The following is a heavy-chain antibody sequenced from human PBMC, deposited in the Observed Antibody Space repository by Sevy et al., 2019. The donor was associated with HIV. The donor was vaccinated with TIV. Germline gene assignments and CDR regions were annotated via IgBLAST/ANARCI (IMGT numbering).Heavy chain of an antibody. Sequence: SETLSLTCTVSGGSISSYYRSWIRQPAGKGLEWIGRIYTSGSTNYNPSLKSRVTMSVDTSKNQFSLKLSSVTAADTAVYYCARDLANYSSGWYGWFDPWGQGTLVTVSS. V-gene: IGHV4-4*07. CDR3: ARDLANYSSGWYGWFDP. J-gene: IGHJ5*02. CDR1: GGSISSYY. CDR2: IYTSGST. D-gene: IGHD6-19*01.